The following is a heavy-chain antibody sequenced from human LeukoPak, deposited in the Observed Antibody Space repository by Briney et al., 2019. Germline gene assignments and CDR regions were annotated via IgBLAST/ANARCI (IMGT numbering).Heavy chain of an antibody. Sequence: SGPALVKPTQTLTLTCTFSGFSLSTSGMRVSWIRQPPGKALEWLARIDWDDDKFYSTSLKARLTISKDTSKNQVVLTMTNMDPVGTATYYCARSLLGYCSGGSCSEGVDAFDIWGQGTMVTVSS. CDR2: IDWDDDK. CDR3: ARSLLGYCSGGSCSEGVDAFDI. D-gene: IGHD2-15*01. J-gene: IGHJ3*02. CDR1: GFSLSTSGMR. V-gene: IGHV2-70*04.